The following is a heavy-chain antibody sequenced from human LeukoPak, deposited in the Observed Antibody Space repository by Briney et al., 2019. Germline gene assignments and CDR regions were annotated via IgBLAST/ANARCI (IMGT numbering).Heavy chain of an antibody. CDR1: GGSISSSSYY. V-gene: IGHV4-39*01. Sequence: PSETLSLTCTVSGGSISSSSYYWGWIRQPPGKGLEWIGSIYYSGSTYYNPSLKSRVTISVDTSNNQFSLKLSSVTAADTAVYYCARLLRLVTIVRGVTNHFDYWGQGTLVTVSS. D-gene: IGHD3-10*01. J-gene: IGHJ4*02. CDR2: IYYSGST. CDR3: ARLLRLVTIVRGVTNHFDY.